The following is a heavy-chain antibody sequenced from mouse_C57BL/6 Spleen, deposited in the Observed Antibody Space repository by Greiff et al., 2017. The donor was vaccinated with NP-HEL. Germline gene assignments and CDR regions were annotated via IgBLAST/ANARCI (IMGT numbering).Heavy chain of an antibody. CDR1: GYTLTDYY. V-gene: IGHV1-75*01. D-gene: IGHD1-2*01. CDR2: IFPGSGST. Sequence: QVQLQQSGPELVKPGASVKISCKASGYTLTDYYINWVKQRPGQGLEWIGWIFPGSGSTYYNEKFKGKATLTVDKSSSTAYMLLSSLTSEDSAVYVCARAPLRRGYAMDYWGQGTSVTVSS. CDR3: ARAPLRRGYAMDY. J-gene: IGHJ4*01.